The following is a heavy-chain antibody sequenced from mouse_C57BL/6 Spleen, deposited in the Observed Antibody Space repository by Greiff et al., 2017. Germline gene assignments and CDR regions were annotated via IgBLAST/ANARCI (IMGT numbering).Heavy chain of an antibody. CDR3: ASSYGNYLPWFAY. D-gene: IGHD2-1*01. V-gene: IGHV1-69*01. Sequence: QVQLQQPGAELVMPGASVKLSCKASGYTFTSYWMHWVKQRPGQGLEWIGEIDPSDSYTNYNQKFKGKSTLTVDKSSSTAYMQLSSLTSEDSAVYYCASSYGNYLPWFAYWGQGTLVTVSA. CDR1: GYTFTSYW. CDR2: IDPSDSYT. J-gene: IGHJ3*01.